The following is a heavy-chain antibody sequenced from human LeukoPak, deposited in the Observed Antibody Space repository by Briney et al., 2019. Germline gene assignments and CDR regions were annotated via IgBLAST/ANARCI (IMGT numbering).Heavy chain of an antibody. CDR3: ARYCSGGSCLDTFDI. CDR1: GYTFTGYY. D-gene: IGHD2-15*01. V-gene: IGHV1-69*13. Sequence: GAAVKVSCKASGYTFTGYYMHWVRQAPGQGLEWMGGIISIFGTSNYAQKFQGRVTITADESTSTAYMELSSLRSEDTAVYYCARYCSGGSCLDTFDIWGQGTMVTVSS. J-gene: IGHJ3*02. CDR2: IISIFGTS.